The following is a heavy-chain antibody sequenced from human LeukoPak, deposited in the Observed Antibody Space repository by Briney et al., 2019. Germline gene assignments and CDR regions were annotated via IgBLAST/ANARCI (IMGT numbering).Heavy chain of an antibody. CDR1: GFTFDDYG. V-gene: IGHV3-20*04. CDR2: INWSGGST. J-gene: IGHJ4*02. D-gene: IGHD1-26*01. CDR3: ARGLTFLVGATLYYFDY. Sequence: PGGSLRLSCAASGFTFDDYGMSWVRQAPGKGLEWVSGINWSGGSTGYADSVKGRFTISRDNAKNSLYLQMNSLRAEDTALYYCARGLTFLVGATLYYFDYWGQGTLVTVSS.